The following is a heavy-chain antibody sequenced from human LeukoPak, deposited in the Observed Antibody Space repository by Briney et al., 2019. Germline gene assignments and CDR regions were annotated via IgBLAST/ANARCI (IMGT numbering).Heavy chain of an antibody. J-gene: IGHJ4*02. CDR2: IYPRDGST. V-gene: IGHV1-46*01. CDR3: ARDQEGFDY. CDR1: GYTFTNNY. Sequence: ASVKVSCKASGYTFTNNYLHWVRQAPGQGLEWMGMIYPRDGSTSYAQNFQGRVTVTRDTSTTTVHMELRGPRSEDTAVYYCARDQEGFDYWGQGTVVTVSS.